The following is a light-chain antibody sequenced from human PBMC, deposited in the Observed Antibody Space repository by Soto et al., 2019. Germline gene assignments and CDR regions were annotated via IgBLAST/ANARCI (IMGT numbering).Light chain of an antibody. CDR3: QTWGTGIRV. V-gene: IGLV4-69*01. Sequence: QPVLTQSPSASASLGASVKLTCTLSSGHSSYAIACHQQQPEKGPRYLMNVNSDGSHSKGDGIPDRFSGSSSGAERYLTISSLQSEDEADYYCQTWGTGIRVFGGGTKLTVL. J-gene: IGLJ3*02. CDR1: SGHSSYA. CDR2: VNSDGSH.